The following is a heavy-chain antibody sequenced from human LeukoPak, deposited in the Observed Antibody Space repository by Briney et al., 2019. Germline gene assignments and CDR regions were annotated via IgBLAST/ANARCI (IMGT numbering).Heavy chain of an antibody. CDR2: INPSGGST. Sequence: GASVKVSCKASGYTFTSYGISWVRQAPGQGLEWMGIINPSGGSTSYAQKFQGRVTMTRDTSTSTVYMELSSLRSEDTAVYYCARDQTDYGHGNAFDIWGQGTMVTVSS. CDR3: ARDQTDYGHGNAFDI. D-gene: IGHD4-17*01. V-gene: IGHV1-46*01. J-gene: IGHJ3*02. CDR1: GYTFTSYG.